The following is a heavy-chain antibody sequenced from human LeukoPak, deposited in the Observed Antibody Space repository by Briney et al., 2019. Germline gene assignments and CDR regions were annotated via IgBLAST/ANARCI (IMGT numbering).Heavy chain of an antibody. CDR2: IYTSGST. CDR3: ARNRANAFDI. Sequence: SQTLSLTCTVSGGSISSGSYYWSWIRQPAGKGLEWIGRIYTSGSTNYNPSLKSRVTISVDTSKNQFSLKLSSVTAADTAVYYCARNRANAFDIWGQGTMDTVSS. D-gene: IGHD1/OR15-1a*01. J-gene: IGHJ3*02. V-gene: IGHV4-61*02. CDR1: GGSISSGSYY.